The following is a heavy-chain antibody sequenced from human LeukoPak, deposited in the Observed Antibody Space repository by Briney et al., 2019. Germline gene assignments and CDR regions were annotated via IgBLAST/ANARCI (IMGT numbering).Heavy chain of an antibody. J-gene: IGHJ4*02. Sequence: GGSLRLSCAASGFTFSSYGMHWVRQAPGKGLEWVAVIWYDGSNKYYADSVKGRFTISRDNSKNTLYLQMNSLRAEDTAVYYCARESSGYYFPPAYWGQGTLVTVSS. V-gene: IGHV3-33*01. D-gene: IGHD3-22*01. CDR1: GFTFSSYG. CDR3: ARESSGYYFPPAY. CDR2: IWYDGSNK.